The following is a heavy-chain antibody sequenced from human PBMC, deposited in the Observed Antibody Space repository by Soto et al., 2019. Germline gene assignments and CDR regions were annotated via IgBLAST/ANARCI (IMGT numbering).Heavy chain of an antibody. J-gene: IGHJ4*02. V-gene: IGHV3-9*01. CDR1: GFTFDDYA. Sequence: GGSLRLSCAASGFTFDDYAMHWVRQAPGKGLEWVSGISWNSGSIGYADSVKGRFTISRDNAKNSLYLQMNSLRAEDTALYYCAKDIASSSQDFFDYWGQGTLVTVSS. CDR2: ISWNSGSI. CDR3: AKDIASSSQDFFDY.